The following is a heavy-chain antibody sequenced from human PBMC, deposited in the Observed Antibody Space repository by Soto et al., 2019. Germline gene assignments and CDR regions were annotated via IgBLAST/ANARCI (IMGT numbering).Heavy chain of an antibody. V-gene: IGHV4-34*01. Sequence: PSETLSLTCAVYGGFLSESYWTWIRQPPGKGLEWIGEINHVGGTNYNPSLKSRVTMSVDTSQNQCSLRLISVTAADTAMYFCVRIRYQLPSSVLWLDPWGQGTPVTVSS. D-gene: IGHD3-16*01. J-gene: IGHJ5*02. CDR2: INHVGGT. CDR3: VRIRYQLPSSVLWLDP. CDR1: GGFLSESY.